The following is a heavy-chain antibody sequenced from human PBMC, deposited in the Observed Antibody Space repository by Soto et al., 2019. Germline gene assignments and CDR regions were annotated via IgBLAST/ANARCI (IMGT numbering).Heavy chain of an antibody. CDR1: GASSSSSGYY. J-gene: IGHJ4*02. V-gene: IGHV4-30-4*01. CDR2: ISDTGTT. Sequence: SESLSLTCPVSGASSSSSGYYWAWIRQPPGKGLEWIGYISDTGTTDYNPSLKTRVTITAGTSKNQFSLMLRSVTAADTAVYYCARDKGYYDSTGYWSTHGPFDYWGQGARVTVSS. CDR3: ARDKGYYDSTGYWSTHGPFDY. D-gene: IGHD3-22*01.